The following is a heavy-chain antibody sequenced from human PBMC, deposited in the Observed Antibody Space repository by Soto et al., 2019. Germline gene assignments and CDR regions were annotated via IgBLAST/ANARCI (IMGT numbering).Heavy chain of an antibody. V-gene: IGHV4-30-2*01. CDR2: INHLETT. CDR1: GASITYGAYS. Sequence: SETLSLTCTVSGASITYGAYSWSWIRQTPGKGLEWIGYINHLETTFYNPSFESRLTLSIDRTKNQFSLDLKSMSAADRAVYFCARGGGFDSFDYWGQGILVTVSS. CDR3: ARGGGFDSFDY. J-gene: IGHJ4*02. D-gene: IGHD3-10*01.